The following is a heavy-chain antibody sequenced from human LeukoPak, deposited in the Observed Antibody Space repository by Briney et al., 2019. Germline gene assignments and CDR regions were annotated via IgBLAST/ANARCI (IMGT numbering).Heavy chain of an antibody. V-gene: IGHV1-69*13. J-gene: IGHJ5*02. Sequence: ASVKVSCKASGGTFSSYAISWVRQAPGQGLEWMGGIIPIFGTANYAQKFQGRVTITADESTSTAYMELSSLRSDDTAVYYCARDSGYDGNWFDPWGQGTLVTVSS. D-gene: IGHD5-12*01. CDR1: GGTFSSYA. CDR3: ARDSGYDGNWFDP. CDR2: IIPIFGTA.